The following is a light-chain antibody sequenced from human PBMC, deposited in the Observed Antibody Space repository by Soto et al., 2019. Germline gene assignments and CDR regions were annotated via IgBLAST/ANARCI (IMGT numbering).Light chain of an antibody. J-gene: IGKJ1*01. Sequence: PVERVTLSCRASQSVSSSYLTWYQQKPGQAPRLLIYGASTRATGIPARFSGSGSGTDFTLTISSLQPEDFAVYYCQQDYNLPWTFGQGTKV. CDR1: QSVSSSY. CDR2: GAS. CDR3: QQDYNLPWT. V-gene: IGKV3D-7*01.